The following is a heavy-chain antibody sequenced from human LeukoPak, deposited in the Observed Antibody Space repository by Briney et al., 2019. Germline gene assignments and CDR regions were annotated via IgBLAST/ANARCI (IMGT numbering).Heavy chain of an antibody. CDR3: ARLQIAAAGTTDTYYYYMDV. CDR2: IYTSGST. CDR1: GGSISSYY. Sequence: SETLSLTCTVSGGSISSYYWGWIRQPPGKGLEWIGYIYTSGSTNYNPSLKSRVTISVDTSKNQFSLKLSSVTAADTAVYYCARLQIAAAGTTDTYYYYMDVWGKGTTVTISS. J-gene: IGHJ6*03. V-gene: IGHV4-4*08. D-gene: IGHD6-13*01.